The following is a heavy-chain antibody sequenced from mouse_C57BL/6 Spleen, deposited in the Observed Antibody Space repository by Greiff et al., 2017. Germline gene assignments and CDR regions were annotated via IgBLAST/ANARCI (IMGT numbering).Heavy chain of an antibody. J-gene: IGHJ2*01. CDR2: VDPNSGGT. D-gene: IGHD3-1*01. CDR3: ARSGGNYVDY. Sequence: QVQLQQPGAELVKPGASVTLSCKASGYTFPSYWMHWVKQRPGRGLGWIGRVDPNSGGTKYNEKVKSKATLTVDKPSSTAYMQLSSLTSEDSAVYYCARSGGNYVDYWGQGTTLTVSS. CDR1: GYTFPSYW. V-gene: IGHV1-72*01.